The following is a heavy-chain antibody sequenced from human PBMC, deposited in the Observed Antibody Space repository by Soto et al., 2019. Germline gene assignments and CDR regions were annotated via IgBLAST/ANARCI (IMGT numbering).Heavy chain of an antibody. V-gene: IGHV1-69*13. CDR3: ARFSSGRYYWFAP. D-gene: IGHD6-19*01. CDR2: IIPIFGTA. J-gene: IGHJ5*02. CDR1: GGTFSSYA. Sequence: ASVKVSCKASGGTFSSYAISWVRQAPGQGLEWMGGIIPIFGTANYAQKFQGRVTITADESTSTAYMELSSLRSEDTAVYYCARFSSGRYYWFAPRGKGTLVTVSS.